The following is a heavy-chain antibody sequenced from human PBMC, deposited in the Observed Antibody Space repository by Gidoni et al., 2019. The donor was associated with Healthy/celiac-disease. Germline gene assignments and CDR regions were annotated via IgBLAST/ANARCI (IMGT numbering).Heavy chain of an antibody. CDR2: INWNGGST. Sequence: EVQLVESGGGVVRPGGSLRLSCAASGFTFADSGMSWVRQAPGKGLEWVSGINWNGGSTGYADSVKGRFTISRDNAKNSLYLQMNSLRAEDTALYHCARGLGYCSSTSCQGYWFDPWGQGTLVTVSS. V-gene: IGHV3-20*01. J-gene: IGHJ5*02. D-gene: IGHD2-2*01. CDR1: GFTFADSG. CDR3: ARGLGYCSSTSCQGYWFDP.